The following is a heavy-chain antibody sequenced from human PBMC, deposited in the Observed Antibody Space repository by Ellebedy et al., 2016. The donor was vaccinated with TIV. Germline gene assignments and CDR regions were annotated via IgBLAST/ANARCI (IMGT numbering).Heavy chain of an antibody. D-gene: IGHD6-6*01. Sequence: LSLTCAASGFTFSSYAMHWVRQAPGKGLEWVAVISYDGSNKYYADSVKGRFTISRDNSKNTLYLQMNSLRDEDTAVYYCATSDAFDIWGQGTVVTVSS. CDR1: GFTFSSYA. CDR3: ATSDAFDI. J-gene: IGHJ3*02. V-gene: IGHV3-30-3*01. CDR2: ISYDGSNK.